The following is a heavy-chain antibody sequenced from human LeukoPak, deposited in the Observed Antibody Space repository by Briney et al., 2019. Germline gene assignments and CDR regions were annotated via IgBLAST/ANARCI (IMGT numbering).Heavy chain of an antibody. V-gene: IGHV3-21*01. Sequence: KTGGSLRLSCAASGFTFSSYSMNWVRQAPGKGLEWVSSISSSSSYIYYVDSVKGRFTISRDNAKNSLYLQMNSLRAEDTAVYYCARAFDYAFDYWGQGTLVTVSS. J-gene: IGHJ4*02. CDR2: ISSSSSYI. CDR3: ARAFDYAFDY. CDR1: GFTFSSYS. D-gene: IGHD4-17*01.